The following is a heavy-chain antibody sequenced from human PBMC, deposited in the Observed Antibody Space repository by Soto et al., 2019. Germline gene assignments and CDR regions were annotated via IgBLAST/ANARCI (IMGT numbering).Heavy chain of an antibody. J-gene: IGHJ6*02. CDR3: VRGRSDSLMDV. Sequence: GGSLRLSCAGSGFTLNSHSMNWVRQAPGKGLGWVSYLSISRSTIYYADSVKGRFTISRDDAKNSLYLQMNSLRDDDTAVYFCVRGRSDSLMDVWGQGPTVTVSS. V-gene: IGHV3-48*02. CDR1: GFTLNSHS. CDR2: LSISRSTI.